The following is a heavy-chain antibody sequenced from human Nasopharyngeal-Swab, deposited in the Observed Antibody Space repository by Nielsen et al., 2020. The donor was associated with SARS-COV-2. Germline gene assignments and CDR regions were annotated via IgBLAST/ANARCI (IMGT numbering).Heavy chain of an antibody. V-gene: IGHV4-34*01. CDR2: INHSGST. J-gene: IGHJ2*01. D-gene: IGHD4-17*01. CDR3: ARASTVTTFFDL. CDR1: GGSFSGYY. Sequence: SETLSLTCAVYGGSFSGYYWSWIRQPPGKGLEWIGEINHSGSTNYNPSLKSRVTISVDTSKNQFPLKLNSVTAADTAVYYCARASTVTTFFDLWGRGTLVTVSS.